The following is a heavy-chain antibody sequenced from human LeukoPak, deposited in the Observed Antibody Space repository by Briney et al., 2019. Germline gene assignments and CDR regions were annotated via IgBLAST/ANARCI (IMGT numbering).Heavy chain of an antibody. CDR1: GGSISSSSYY. CDR2: IYYSGST. CDR3: ATSHDYGDLDAFDI. Sequence: SETLSLTCTVSGGSISSSSYYWGWIRQPPGKGLEWIGSIYYSGSTNYNPSLKSRVTISVDTSENQFSLKLSSVTAADTAVYYCATSHDYGDLDAFDIWGQGTMVTVSS. V-gene: IGHV4-39*07. J-gene: IGHJ3*02. D-gene: IGHD4-17*01.